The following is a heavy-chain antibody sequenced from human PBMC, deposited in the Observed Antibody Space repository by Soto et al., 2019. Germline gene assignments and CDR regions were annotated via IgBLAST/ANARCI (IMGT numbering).Heavy chain of an antibody. CDR2: IIPIFGTA. CDR3: ARDYSSSWHPGAYYYYGMDV. D-gene: IGHD6-13*01. CDR1: GGTFSSYA. J-gene: IGHJ6*02. V-gene: IGHV1-69*13. Sequence: GASVKVSCKASGGTFSSYAISWVRQAPGQGLEWMGGIIPIFGTANYAQKFRGRVTITADESTSTAYMELSSLRSEDTAVYYCARDYSSSWHPGAYYYYGMDVWGQGTTVTVSS.